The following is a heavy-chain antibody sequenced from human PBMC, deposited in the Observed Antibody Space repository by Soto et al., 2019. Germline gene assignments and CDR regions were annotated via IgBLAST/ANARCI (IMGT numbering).Heavy chain of an antibody. J-gene: IGHJ6*02. V-gene: IGHV3-30*18. CDR3: AKQVGVVVAATGGMDV. CDR2: ISYDGSNK. D-gene: IGHD2-15*01. CDR1: GFTFSSYG. Sequence: QVQLVESGGGVVPPGRSLRLSCAASGFTFSSYGMHWVRQAPGKGLEWVAVISYDGSNKYYADSVKGRFTISRDNSKNTLYLQMNSLRAEDTAVYYCAKQVGVVVAATGGMDVWGQGTTVTVSS.